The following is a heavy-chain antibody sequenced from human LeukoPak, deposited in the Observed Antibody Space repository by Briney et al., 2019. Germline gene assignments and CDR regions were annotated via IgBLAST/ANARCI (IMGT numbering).Heavy chain of an antibody. D-gene: IGHD6-13*01. CDR3: ARDRRIAAAAPFDY. CDR2: ISSSSSYI. CDR1: GFTFSSYS. J-gene: IGHJ4*02. Sequence: GGSLRLSCAASGFTFSSYSMNWVRQAPGKGLEWVSSISSSSSYIYYADSVKGRFTISRDNAKNSLYLQMNSLRAEDTAVYYCARDRRIAAAAPFDYWGQGTLVTVSS. V-gene: IGHV3-21*01.